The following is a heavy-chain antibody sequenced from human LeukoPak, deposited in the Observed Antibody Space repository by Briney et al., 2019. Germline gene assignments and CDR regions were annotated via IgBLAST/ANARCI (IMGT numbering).Heavy chain of an antibody. V-gene: IGHV3-66*01. CDR1: GFSFSTYA. CDR3: ARDLNLYDSSGYYPR. J-gene: IGHJ4*02. Sequence: PGGSLRLSCSASGFSFSTYAMSWVRQAPGKGLEWVSVIHSGGSTYYADSVKGRFTISRDNAENSLYLQMNSLRDEDTAVYYCARDLNLYDSSGYYPRWGQGTLVTVSS. D-gene: IGHD3-22*01. CDR2: IHSGGST.